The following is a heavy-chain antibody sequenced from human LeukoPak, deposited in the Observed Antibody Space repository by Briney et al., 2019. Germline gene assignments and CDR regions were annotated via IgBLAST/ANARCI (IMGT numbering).Heavy chain of an antibody. D-gene: IGHD6-13*01. V-gene: IGHV3-30*18. CDR3: AKDLFRIFGSSWSPHYYYYYGMDV. CDR1: GFTFSSYG. CDR2: ISYDGSNK. Sequence: PGGSLRLSCAASGFTFSSYGMHWVRQAPGKGLEWVAVISYDGSNKYYADSVKGRFTISRDNSKNTLYLQMNSLRAEDTAVYYCAKDLFRIFGSSWSPHYYYYYGMDVWGQGTTVTVSS. J-gene: IGHJ6*02.